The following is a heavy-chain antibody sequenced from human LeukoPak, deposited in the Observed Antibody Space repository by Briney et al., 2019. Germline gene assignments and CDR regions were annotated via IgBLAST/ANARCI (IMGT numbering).Heavy chain of an antibody. CDR2: IYYSGST. J-gene: IGHJ4*02. CDR1: GGSISSGGYY. V-gene: IGHV4-30-4*08. Sequence: SETLSLTCTVSGGSISSGGYYWSWIRQHPGKGLEWIGYIYYSGSTNYNPSLKSRVTISVDTSKNQFSLKLSSVTAADTAVYYCARVNDSSGYYSNPLFDYWGQGTLVTVSS. D-gene: IGHD3-22*01. CDR3: ARVNDSSGYYSNPLFDY.